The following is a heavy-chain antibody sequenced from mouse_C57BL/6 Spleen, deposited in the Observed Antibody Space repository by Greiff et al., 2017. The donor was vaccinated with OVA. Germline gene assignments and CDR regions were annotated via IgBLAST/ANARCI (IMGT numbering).Heavy chain of an antibody. D-gene: IGHD2-2*01. V-gene: IGHV5-4*03. Sequence: EVMLVESGGGLVKPGGSLKLSCAASGFTFSSYAMSWVRQTPEKRLEWVATISDGGSYTYYPDNVKVRFTISRDNAKNNLYLQMSHLKSEDTAMYYCASPYGYDGLWFAYWGQGTLVTVSA. CDR1: GFTFSSYA. CDR2: ISDGGSYT. CDR3: ASPYGYDGLWFAY. J-gene: IGHJ3*01.